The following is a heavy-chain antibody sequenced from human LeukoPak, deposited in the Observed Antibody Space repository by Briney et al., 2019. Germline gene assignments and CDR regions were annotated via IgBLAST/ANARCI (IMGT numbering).Heavy chain of an antibody. D-gene: IGHD1-26*01. CDR1: GGTFSSYA. J-gene: IGHJ3*02. Sequence: GASVKVSCKASGGTFSSYAISWVRQAPGQGLEWMGRIIPILGIANYAQKFQGRVTMTRNTSISTAYMELSSLRSEDTAVYYCASSVGERDAFDIWGQGTMVTVSS. V-gene: IGHV1-69*04. CDR3: ASSVGERDAFDI. CDR2: IIPILGIA.